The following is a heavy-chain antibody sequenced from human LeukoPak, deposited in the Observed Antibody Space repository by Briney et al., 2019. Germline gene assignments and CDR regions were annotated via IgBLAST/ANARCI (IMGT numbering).Heavy chain of an antibody. CDR1: GYTFTGYY. V-gene: IGHV1-2*02. Sequence: ASVKVSCKASGYTFTGYYMHWVRQAPGQGLEWMGWISPNSGGTNYAQKFQGRVTMTRDTSISTAYMELSRLRSDDTAVYYCARWRRCSGGSCYPSNWGQGTLVTVSS. J-gene: IGHJ4*02. CDR3: ARWRRCSGGSCYPSN. D-gene: IGHD2-15*01. CDR2: ISPNSGGT.